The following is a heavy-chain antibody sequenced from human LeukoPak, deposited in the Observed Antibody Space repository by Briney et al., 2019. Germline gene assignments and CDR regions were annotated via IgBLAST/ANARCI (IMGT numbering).Heavy chain of an antibody. CDR3: ARANYCSGGSCYSGGDY. V-gene: IGHV1-69*05. Sequence: SVKVSCKASGGTFSSYAISWVRQAPGQGLEWMGWIIPIFGTANYAQKFQGRVTITTDESTSTAYMELSSLRSEDTAVYYCARANYCSGGSCYSGGDYWGQGTLVTVSS. CDR1: GGTFSSYA. D-gene: IGHD2-15*01. CDR2: IIPIFGTA. J-gene: IGHJ4*02.